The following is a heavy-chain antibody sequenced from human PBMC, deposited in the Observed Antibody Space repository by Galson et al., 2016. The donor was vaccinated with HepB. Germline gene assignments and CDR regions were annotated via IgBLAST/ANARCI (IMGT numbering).Heavy chain of an antibody. J-gene: IGHJ6*02. D-gene: IGHD3-10*01. CDR1: GYTFNSHG. CDR3: ARITMVRGVLSRNPCHYFYYAMDV. V-gene: IGHV1-18*01. CDR2: ISADNGDT. Sequence: SVKVSCKASGYTFNSHGISWVRQAPGQGLEWMGWISADNGDTKYAQKLQGRVTMTTDTSTSTAYMELRSLLSDDTAVYYCARITMVRGVLSRNPCHYFYYAMDVWGQGTTVTVSS.